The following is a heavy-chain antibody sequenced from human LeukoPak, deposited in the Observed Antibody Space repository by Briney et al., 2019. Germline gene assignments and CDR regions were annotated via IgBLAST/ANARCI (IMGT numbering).Heavy chain of an antibody. J-gene: IGHJ6*03. Sequence: GRSLGLSCAASGFTFSSYAVHWVRQAPGKGLEWVAVTSYDGSHKYYADSVKGRFTISRDNAKNTLYLQMNSLRAEDTAMYYCARETPTTGDYYMDVWGKGTTVTISS. D-gene: IGHD4-17*01. V-gene: IGHV3-30*04. CDR3: ARETPTTGDYYMDV. CDR1: GFTFSSYA. CDR2: TSYDGSHK.